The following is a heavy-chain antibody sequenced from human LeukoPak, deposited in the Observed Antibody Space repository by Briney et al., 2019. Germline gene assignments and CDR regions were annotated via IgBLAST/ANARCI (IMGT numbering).Heavy chain of an antibody. D-gene: IGHD6-19*01. Sequence: GASVKVSCKASGYTFTSYGISWVRQAPGQGLEWMGWISAYNGNTNYAQNPQGRVTMTTDTSTSTAYMELRSLRSDDTAVYYCARDLGALAVAGSFDYWGQGTLVTASS. CDR1: GYTFTSYG. V-gene: IGHV1-18*04. CDR2: ISAYNGNT. CDR3: ARDLGALAVAGSFDY. J-gene: IGHJ4*02.